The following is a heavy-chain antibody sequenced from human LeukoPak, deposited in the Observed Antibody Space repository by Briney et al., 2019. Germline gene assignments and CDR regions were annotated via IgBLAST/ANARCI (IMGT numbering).Heavy chain of an antibody. J-gene: IGHJ4*02. CDR3: AKGETTVTTYLDY. CDR2: IWYDGSNK. D-gene: IGHD4-17*01. Sequence: PGRSLRLSCAASGFTFSSYGMHWVRQAPGKGLEWVAVIWYDGSNKYYAGSVKGRFTISRDNSKNTLYLQMNSLRAEDTAVYYCAKGETTVTTYLDYWGQGTLVTVSS. CDR1: GFTFSSYG. V-gene: IGHV3-33*06.